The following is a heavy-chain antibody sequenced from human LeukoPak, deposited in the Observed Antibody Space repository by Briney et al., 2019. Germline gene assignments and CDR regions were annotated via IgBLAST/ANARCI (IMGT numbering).Heavy chain of an antibody. D-gene: IGHD2-2*01. Sequence: GGSLRLSCSASGFTFSSYAMHWVRQAPGKGLEYVSGISSNGGSTYYANSVKGGFTISRDNSKNTLYLQMGSLRAEDMAVYYCARGSSSTSPLAFWGQGTLVIVSS. V-gene: IGHV3-64*01. J-gene: IGHJ4*02. CDR3: ARGSSSTSPLAF. CDR2: ISSNGGST. CDR1: GFTFSSYA.